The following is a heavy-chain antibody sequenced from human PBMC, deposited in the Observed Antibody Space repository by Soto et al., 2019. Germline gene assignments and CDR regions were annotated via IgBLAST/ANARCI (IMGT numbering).Heavy chain of an antibody. CDR1: GCSISSGDYY. D-gene: IGHD5-12*01. Sequence: SETLSLTCTVSGCSISSGDYYWSWIRQPPGKGLELIGYIYYSGSTYYNPSLKSRVTISVDTSKNQFSLKLSSVTAADTAVYYCARYFSDIVATTAPAHYYFDYWGQGTLVTVS. CDR2: IYYSGST. J-gene: IGHJ4*02. CDR3: ARYFSDIVATTAPAHYYFDY. V-gene: IGHV4-30-4*01.